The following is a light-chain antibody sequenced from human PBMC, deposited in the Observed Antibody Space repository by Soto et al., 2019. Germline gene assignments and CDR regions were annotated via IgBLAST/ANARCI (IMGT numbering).Light chain of an antibody. V-gene: IGLV2-8*01. Sequence: QAVVTQPPSASGSPGQSVTISCTGTSSDVGGYNYVSWYQQHPGKAPKLMIYEVSKRPSGVPDRFSGSKSGNTASLTVSGLQAEDEADYYCNSYAAGNTYVFGTGTQLTVL. CDR2: EVS. CDR1: SSDVGGYNY. J-gene: IGLJ1*01. CDR3: NSYAAGNTYV.